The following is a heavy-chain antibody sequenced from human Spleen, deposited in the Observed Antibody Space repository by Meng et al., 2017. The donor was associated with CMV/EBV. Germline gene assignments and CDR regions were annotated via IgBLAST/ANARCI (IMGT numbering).Heavy chain of an antibody. Sequence: EVQLVESGXXXXXPXXSXXRSCAASGFIFSSYSMNWVRQAPGKGLEWVSSISSSSSYIYYADSVKGRFTISRDNAKNSLYLQMNSLRAEDTAVYYCARTPRGLRPFDYWGQGTLVTVSS. V-gene: IGHV3-21*01. CDR2: ISSSSSYI. J-gene: IGHJ4*02. CDR3: ARTPRGLRPFDY. CDR1: GFIFSSYS. D-gene: IGHD4-17*01.